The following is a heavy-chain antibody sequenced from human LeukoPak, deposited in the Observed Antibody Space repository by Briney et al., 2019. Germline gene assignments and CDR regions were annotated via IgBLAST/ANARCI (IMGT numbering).Heavy chain of an antibody. CDR1: GFTFSSYA. CDR3: ARDLTTYYYDSSGYYRPKGGVNGVDY. CDR2: ISYDGSNK. J-gene: IGHJ4*02. Sequence: GGSLRLSCAASGFTFSSYAMHWVRQAPGKGLEWVAVISYDGSNKYYADPVKGRFTISRDNSKNTLYLQMNSLRAEDTAVYYCARDLTTYYYDSSGYYRPKGGVNGVDYWGQGTLVTVSS. V-gene: IGHV3-30*04. D-gene: IGHD3-22*01.